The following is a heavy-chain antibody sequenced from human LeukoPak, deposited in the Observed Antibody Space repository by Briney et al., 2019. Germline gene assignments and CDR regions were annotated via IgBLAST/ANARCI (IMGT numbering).Heavy chain of an antibody. J-gene: IGHJ5*02. CDR1: GYTFTSHG. Sequence: ASVKVSCKASGYTFTSHGISWVRQAPGQGLEWTGWISTYNGNTNYAQKFQGRVTMTRDRSISTAYMELSRLTSDDTAVYYCARASFWESPINWFAPWGQGTLVTVSS. CDR3: ARASFWESPINWFAP. D-gene: IGHD3-16*01. V-gene: IGHV1-18*01. CDR2: ISTYNGNT.